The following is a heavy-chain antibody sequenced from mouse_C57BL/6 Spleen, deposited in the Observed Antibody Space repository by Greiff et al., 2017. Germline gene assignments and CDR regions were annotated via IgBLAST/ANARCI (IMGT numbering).Heavy chain of an antibody. CDR2: IHPSDSDT. CDR3: AMGPYYGAAWFAY. V-gene: IGHV1-74*01. J-gene: IGHJ3*01. D-gene: IGHD2-10*01. Sequence: QVQLQQPGAELVKPGASVKVSCKASGYTFTSYWMHWVKQRPGQGLEWIGRIHPSDSDTNSNQKFKGKATLTVDKSSSTAYMQLSSLTSEDSAVYYCAMGPYYGAAWFAYWGQGTLVTVSA. CDR1: GYTFTSYW.